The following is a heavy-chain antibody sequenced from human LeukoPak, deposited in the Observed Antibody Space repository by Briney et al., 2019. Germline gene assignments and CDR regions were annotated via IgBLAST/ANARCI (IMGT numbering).Heavy chain of an antibody. CDR2: MNPNSGNT. CDR3: ARSIVVVPGNMDV. Sequence: ASVKVSCKASGYTFTSYAMHWVRQAPGQRLEWMGWMNPNSGNTGYAQKFQGRVTITRNTSISTAYMELSSLRSEDTAVYYCARSIVVVPGNMDVWGKGTTVTVSS. CDR1: GYTFTSYA. V-gene: IGHV1-8*03. J-gene: IGHJ6*03. D-gene: IGHD2-2*01.